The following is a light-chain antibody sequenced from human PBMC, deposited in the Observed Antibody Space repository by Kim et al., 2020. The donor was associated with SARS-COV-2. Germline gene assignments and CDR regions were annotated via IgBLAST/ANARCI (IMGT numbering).Light chain of an antibody. Sequence: SASVGDRVTITCQASQDISNYLNWYQQKPGKAPKLLIYDASNLETGVPSRFSGSGSGTDFSFTISSLQPEDIATYYCQQYNHFPYTFGQGTKLEI. J-gene: IGKJ2*01. CDR3: QQYNHFPYT. CDR2: DAS. V-gene: IGKV1-33*01. CDR1: QDISNY.